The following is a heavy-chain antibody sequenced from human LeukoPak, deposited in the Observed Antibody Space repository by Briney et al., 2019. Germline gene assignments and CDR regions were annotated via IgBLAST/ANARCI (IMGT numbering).Heavy chain of an antibody. J-gene: IGHJ4*02. Sequence: PGGSLRLSCAASGFTFSSYAMSWVRQAPGKGLEWVPAISGSGGSTYYADSVKGRFTISRDNSKNTLYLQMNSLRAEDTAVYYCAKDGFVAYCGGDCYSPDYFDYWGQGTLVTVSS. CDR3: AKDGFVAYCGGDCYSPDYFDY. CDR2: ISGSGGST. D-gene: IGHD2-21*02. V-gene: IGHV3-23*01. CDR1: GFTFSSYA.